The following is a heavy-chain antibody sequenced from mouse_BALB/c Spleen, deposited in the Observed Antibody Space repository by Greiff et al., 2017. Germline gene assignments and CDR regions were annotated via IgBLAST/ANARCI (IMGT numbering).Heavy chain of an antibody. Sequence: EVKLMESGGGLVQPGGSRKLSCAASGFTFSSFGMHWVRQAPEKGLEWVAYISSGSSTIYYADTVKGRFTISRDNPKNTLFLQMTSLRSEDTAMYYCARSVYDYGAMDYWGQGTSVTVSS. CDR2: ISSGSSTI. CDR1: GFTFSSFG. CDR3: ARSVYDYGAMDY. V-gene: IGHV5-17*02. D-gene: IGHD2-4*01. J-gene: IGHJ4*01.